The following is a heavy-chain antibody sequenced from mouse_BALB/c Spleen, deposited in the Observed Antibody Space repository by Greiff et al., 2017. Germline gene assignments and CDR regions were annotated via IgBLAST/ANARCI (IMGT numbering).Heavy chain of an antibody. J-gene: IGHJ4*01. V-gene: IGHV1S81*02. CDR2: INPSNGGT. Sequence: QVQLQQSGAELVKPGASVKLSCKASGYTFTSYYMYWVKQRPGQGLEWIGEINPSNGGTNFNEKFKSKATLTVDKSSSTAYMQLSSLTSEDSAVYYCTITTVVADYAMDYWGQGTSVTVSS. D-gene: IGHD1-1*01. CDR3: TITTVVADYAMDY. CDR1: GYTFTSYY.